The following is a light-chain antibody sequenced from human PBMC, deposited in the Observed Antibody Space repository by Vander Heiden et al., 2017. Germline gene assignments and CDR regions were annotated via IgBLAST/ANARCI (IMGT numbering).Light chain of an antibody. J-gene: IGKJ4*01. CDR1: EDVGTN. Sequence: VMTQSPVTLSLSPGQRATLSCRASEDVGTNLAWYQQKPGQAPKLLIYAASTRASADPARFSGSGSGTDFTLTISSLQSEDFAVYYCQQYTHWPAITFGGGTMVDIK. CDR3: QQYTHWPAIT. CDR2: AAS. V-gene: IGKV3-15*01.